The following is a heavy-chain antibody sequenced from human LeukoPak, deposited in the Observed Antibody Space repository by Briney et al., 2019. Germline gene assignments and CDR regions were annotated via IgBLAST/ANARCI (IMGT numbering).Heavy chain of an antibody. V-gene: IGHV3-23*01. CDR3: AKKRGSSRGAIDY. Sequence: GESLRLSCAASGFTFSTYAMSWVRQAPGKGLEWVSGISDSGGSTYNADSVKGRFSLSRDNSKNTLYLQMNSLRAEYTAVYYCAKKRGSSRGAIDYWGQGTLVTVSS. D-gene: IGHD2-2*01. CDR2: ISDSGGST. J-gene: IGHJ4*01. CDR1: GFTFSTYA.